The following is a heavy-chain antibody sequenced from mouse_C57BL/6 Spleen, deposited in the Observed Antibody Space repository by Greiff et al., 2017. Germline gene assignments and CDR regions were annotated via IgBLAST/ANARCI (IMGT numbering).Heavy chain of an antibody. CDR3: ARLGDYYGSSWYFDV. D-gene: IGHD1-1*01. Sequence: QVQLQQSGAELARPGASVKLSCKASGYTFTSYGISWVKQRTGQGLEWIGEIYPRSGNTYYNEKFKGKATLTADKSSSTAYMELRSLTSEDSAVYFCARLGDYYGSSWYFDVWGTGTTVTVSS. CDR2: IYPRSGNT. V-gene: IGHV1-81*01. CDR1: GYTFTSYG. J-gene: IGHJ1*03.